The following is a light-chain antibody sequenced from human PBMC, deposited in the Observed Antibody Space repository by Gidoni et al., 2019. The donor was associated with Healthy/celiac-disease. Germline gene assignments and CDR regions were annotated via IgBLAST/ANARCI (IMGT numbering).Light chain of an antibody. V-gene: IGKV4-1*01. CDR3: QQYYSTPWT. CDR2: WAS. J-gene: IGKJ1*01. Sequence: DIVMTQSPDSLAVSLGERATINCKSSQSVLYSSNNKNYVAWYQQKPGQPPKLLIYWASTRESGVPDRFSGSGSGTDFTLTNSSLQAEDVAVYYCQQYYSTPWTFGQGTKVEIK. CDR1: QSVLYSSNNKNY.